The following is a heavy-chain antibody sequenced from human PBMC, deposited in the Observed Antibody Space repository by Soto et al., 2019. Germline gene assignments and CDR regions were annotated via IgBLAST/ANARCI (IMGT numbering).Heavy chain of an antibody. V-gene: IGHV1-69*01. CDR1: GGTFSSYA. J-gene: IGHJ6*02. CDR3: ARGVLELRDYYYGMDV. D-gene: IGHD1-7*01. Sequence: QVQLVQSGAEVKKPGSSVKFSCKASGGTFSSYAISWVRQAPGKGLEWMGGIIPIFGTANYAQKFQGRVTITADESTSTAYMELSSLRSEDTAVYYCARGVLELRDYYYGMDVWGQGTTVTVSS. CDR2: IIPIFGTA.